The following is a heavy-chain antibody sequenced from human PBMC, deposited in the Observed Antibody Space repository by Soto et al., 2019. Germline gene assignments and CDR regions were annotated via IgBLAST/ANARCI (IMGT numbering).Heavy chain of an antibody. CDR3: ARVPYYDSSGLYYYYYGMDV. J-gene: IGHJ6*02. CDR2: ISSSSSYI. Sequence: EVQLVESGGGLVKPGGSLRLSCAASGFTFSSYSMNWVRQAPGKGLEWVSSISSSSSYIYYADSVKGRFTISRDNAKNSLYLQMNSLRAEDTAVYYCARVPYYDSSGLYYYYYGMDVWGQGTTVTVSS. D-gene: IGHD3-22*01. V-gene: IGHV3-21*01. CDR1: GFTFSSYS.